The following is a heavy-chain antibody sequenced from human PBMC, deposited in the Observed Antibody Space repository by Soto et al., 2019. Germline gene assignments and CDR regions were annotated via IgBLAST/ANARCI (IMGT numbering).Heavy chain of an antibody. J-gene: IGHJ6*02. Sequence: SVKVSCKASGFTFSTSAVQWVRQARGQRPEWMGWIVGGSGNTNYAQNSQERVIITRDMSTSTVYMELSSLRSDDAAVYFCAARRSGLYAMDVWGQGTTVTAP. CDR2: IVGGSGNT. CDR3: AARRSGLYAMDV. CDR1: GFTFSTSA. V-gene: IGHV1-58*01. D-gene: IGHD3-3*01.